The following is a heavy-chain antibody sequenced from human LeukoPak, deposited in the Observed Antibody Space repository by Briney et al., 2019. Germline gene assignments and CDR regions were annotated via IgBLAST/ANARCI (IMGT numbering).Heavy chain of an antibody. CDR2: IKSKTDGGTT. Sequence: GGSLRLSCAASGFTFSNAWMSWVRQAPGKGLEWVGRIKSKTDGGTTDYAAPAKGRFTISRDDSKNTLYLQMNSLKTEDTAVYYCSRQWLVNWFDPWGQGTLVTVSS. CDR3: SRQWLVNWFDP. CDR1: GFTFSNAW. V-gene: IGHV3-15*01. D-gene: IGHD6-19*01. J-gene: IGHJ5*02.